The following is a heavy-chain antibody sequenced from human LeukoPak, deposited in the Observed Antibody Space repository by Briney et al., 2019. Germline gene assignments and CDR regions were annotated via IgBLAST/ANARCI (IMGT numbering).Heavy chain of an antibody. CDR3: ARSISGSYQDAFDI. Sequence: PSETLSLTCAVSGGSISSSNWWSWVRQPPGKGLEWIGEIYHSGSTNYNPSLKSRVTISVDKSKNQFPLKLSSVTAADTAVYYCARSISGSYQDAFDIWGQGTMVTVSS. D-gene: IGHD1-26*01. J-gene: IGHJ3*02. CDR1: GGSISSSNW. CDR2: IYHSGST. V-gene: IGHV4-4*02.